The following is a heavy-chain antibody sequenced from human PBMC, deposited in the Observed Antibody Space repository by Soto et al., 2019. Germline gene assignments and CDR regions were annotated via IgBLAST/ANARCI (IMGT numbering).Heavy chain of an antibody. J-gene: IGHJ4*02. CDR1: GFTFSSYG. CDR3: AKAGPCSGRSCYYTPIDY. Sequence: QVQLVESGGGVVQPGRSLRLSCAASGFTFSSYGMHWVRQAPGKGLEWVAVISYDGSNKYYADSVKGRFTISRDNSQNALYLQMNRLRAEDTAVYYCAKAGPCSGRSCYYTPIDYCGQGTLVTVSS. V-gene: IGHV3-30*18. CDR2: ISYDGSNK. D-gene: IGHD2-15*01.